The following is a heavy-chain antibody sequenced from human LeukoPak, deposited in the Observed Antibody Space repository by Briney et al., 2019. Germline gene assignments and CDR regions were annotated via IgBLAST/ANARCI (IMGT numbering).Heavy chain of an antibody. J-gene: IGHJ3*02. Sequence: SETLSLTCTVSGYAISSGYYWGWIRQTPGKGLEWIARIYHDGSTHYNPSLKSRATMSVDTSKNDFSLRLSSVTAADTAIYYCVIDSRGTLAFDIWGKGTMVNVSS. V-gene: IGHV4-38-2*02. CDR2: IYHDGST. CDR3: VIDSRGTLAFDI. CDR1: GYAISSGYY. D-gene: IGHD6-13*01.